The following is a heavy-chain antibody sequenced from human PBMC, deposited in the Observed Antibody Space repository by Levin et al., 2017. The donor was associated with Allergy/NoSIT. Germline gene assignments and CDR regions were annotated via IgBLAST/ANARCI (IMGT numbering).Heavy chain of an antibody. CDR3: AGASNWNYDY. CDR2: IYSGGNT. Sequence: PGGSLRLSCAASGFTVSSNYMSWVRQAPGKGLEWVSVIYSGGNTYYADSVKGRFTISRDSSKNTLYLQMNSLRDDDTAVYYWAGASNWNYDYWGQGTLVTVSS. J-gene: IGHJ4*02. V-gene: IGHV3-53*01. D-gene: IGHD1-7*01. CDR1: GFTVSSNY.